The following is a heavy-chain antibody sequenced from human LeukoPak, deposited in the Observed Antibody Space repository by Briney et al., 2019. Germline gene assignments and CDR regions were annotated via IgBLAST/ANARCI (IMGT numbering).Heavy chain of an antibody. CDR3: ARGQQQLVRIEAHYFDY. V-gene: IGHV4-39*07. CDR1: GGSISSSTYY. CDR2: IYYSGSA. D-gene: IGHD6-13*01. Sequence: SETLSLTCTVSGGSISSSTYYWGWIRQPPGKGLEWIASIYYSGSAYYNPSLKSRVTISVGTSKNQFSLKLSSVTAADTAVYYCARGQQQLVRIEAHYFDYWGQGTLVTVSS. J-gene: IGHJ4*02.